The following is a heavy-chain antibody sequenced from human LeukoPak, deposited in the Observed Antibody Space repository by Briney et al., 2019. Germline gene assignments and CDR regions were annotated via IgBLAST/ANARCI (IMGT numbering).Heavy chain of an antibody. D-gene: IGHD2-2*01. CDR3: AKRYCSSTTCYDDRGAFDY. CDR1: GGSISSSSW. V-gene: IGHV4-4*02. Sequence: PSETLSLTCAVSGGSISSSSWWSWVRQPPGKGLEWIGEIYHSGSTNYNPSLKSRVTISVDTSKNQFSLKLSSVTAADTAVYYCAKRYCSSTTCYDDRGAFDYWGQGTLVTVSP. J-gene: IGHJ4*02. CDR2: IYHSGST.